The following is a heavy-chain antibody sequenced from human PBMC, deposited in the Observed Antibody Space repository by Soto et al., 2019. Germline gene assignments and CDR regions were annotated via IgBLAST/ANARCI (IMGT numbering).Heavy chain of an antibody. CDR1: GGSISSYY. V-gene: IGHV4-59*08. D-gene: IGHD4-17*01. J-gene: IGHJ4*02. Sequence: QVQLQESGPGVVKPSETLSLTCTVSGGSISSYYWSWIRQPPGKGLEWIGYIYYSGSTNYNPSLTSRVTISVDTSKNQLSLKLSSVTAADTAVYYCARRYGYYFDYWGQGTLVTVSS. CDR3: ARRYGYYFDY. CDR2: IYYSGST.